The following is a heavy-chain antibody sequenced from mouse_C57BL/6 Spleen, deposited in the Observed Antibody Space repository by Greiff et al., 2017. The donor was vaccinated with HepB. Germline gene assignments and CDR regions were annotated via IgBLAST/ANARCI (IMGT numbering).Heavy chain of an antibody. V-gene: IGHV5-17*01. CDR2: ISSGSSTI. CDR1: GFTFSDYG. J-gene: IGHJ4*01. Sequence: EVQRVESGGGLVKPGGSLKLSCAASGFTFSDYGMHWVRQAPEKGLEWVAYISSGSSTIYYADTVKGRFTISRDNAKNTLFLQMTSLGSEDTAVYYCARWDCDDCLYAMGYWGQGTSVTVSS. CDR3: ARWDCDDCLYAMGY. D-gene: IGHD4-1*01.